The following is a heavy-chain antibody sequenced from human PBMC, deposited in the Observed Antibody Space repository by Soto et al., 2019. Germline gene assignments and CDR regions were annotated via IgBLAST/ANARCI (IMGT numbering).Heavy chain of an antibody. Sequence: GGSLRLSCAASGFTFSSYEMNWVRQAPGKGLEWVSYISSSGSTIYYADSVKGRFTISRDNAKNSLYLQMNSLRAEDTAVYYCARDSVGATRILFDYWCQGTLVTVSS. CDR2: ISSSGSTI. V-gene: IGHV3-48*03. CDR3: ARDSVGATRILFDY. J-gene: IGHJ4*02. D-gene: IGHD1-26*01. CDR1: GFTFSSYE.